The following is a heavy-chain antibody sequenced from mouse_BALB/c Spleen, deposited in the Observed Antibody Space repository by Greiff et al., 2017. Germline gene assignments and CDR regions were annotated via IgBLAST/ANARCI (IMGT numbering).Heavy chain of an antibody. CDR2: ISSGGSYT. D-gene: IGHD2-4*01. J-gene: IGHJ2*01. V-gene: IGHV5-6-4*01. CDR3: TRDLDYDYDGDFDY. Sequence: EVQVVESGGGLVKPGGSLKLSCAASGFTFSSYTMSWVRQTPEKRLEWVATISSGGSYTYYPDSVKGRFTISRDHAKNTLYLQMSSLKSEDTAMYYCTRDLDYDYDGDFDYWGQGTTLTVSS. CDR1: GFTFSSYT.